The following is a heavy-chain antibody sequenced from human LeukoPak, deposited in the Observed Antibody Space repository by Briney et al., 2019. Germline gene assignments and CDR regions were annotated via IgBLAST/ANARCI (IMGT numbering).Heavy chain of an antibody. CDR1: GGTFSSYA. CDR2: IIPIFGTA. Sequence: SVKVSCKASGGTFSSYAISWVRQAPGQGLEWMGGIIPIFGTANYAQKFQGRVTMTTDTSTSTAYMELRSLRSDDAAVYYCARVYYYDSSGYYSETFDYWGQGTLVTVSS. J-gene: IGHJ4*02. CDR3: ARVYYYDSSGYYSETFDY. V-gene: IGHV1-69*05. D-gene: IGHD3-22*01.